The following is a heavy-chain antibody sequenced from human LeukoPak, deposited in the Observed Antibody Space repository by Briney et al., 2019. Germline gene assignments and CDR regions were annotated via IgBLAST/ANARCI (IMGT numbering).Heavy chain of an antibody. J-gene: IGHJ4*02. D-gene: IGHD3-22*01. V-gene: IGHV3-23*01. CDR3: ARDAGDSSGYYVGSFDY. CDR1: GFTFSSYA. Sequence: PGGSLRLSCAASGFTFSSYAMSWVRQAPGKGLEWVSAISGSGGSTYYADSVKGRFTISRDNAKNSLYLQMNSLRAEDTAVYYCARDAGDSSGYYVGSFDYWGQGTLVTVSS. CDR2: ISGSGGST.